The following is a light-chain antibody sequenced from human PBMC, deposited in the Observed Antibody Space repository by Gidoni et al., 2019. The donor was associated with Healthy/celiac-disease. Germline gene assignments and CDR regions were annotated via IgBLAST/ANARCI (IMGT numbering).Light chain of an antibody. J-gene: IGKJ4*01. CDR1: ETIDYK. CDR3: QQYSNWPPFT. Sequence: ETVLTQSPVTLSVSSGERAALSCRASETIDYKLAWYQQKPGQAPRLLIYGAYIRATGVPDRFRGRGSGTELTLTISSLQSEEFALYYCQQYSNWPPFTFGGGTKVEMK. CDR2: GAY. V-gene: IGKV3-15*01.